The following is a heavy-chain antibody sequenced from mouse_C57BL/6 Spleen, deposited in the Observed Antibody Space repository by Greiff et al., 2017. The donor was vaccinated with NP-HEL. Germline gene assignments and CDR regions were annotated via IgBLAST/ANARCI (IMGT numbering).Heavy chain of an antibody. V-gene: IGHV1-22*01. J-gene: IGHJ2*01. Sequence: VQLKESGPELVKPGASVKMSCKASGYTFTDYNMHWVKQSHGKSLEWIGYINPNNGGTSYNQKFKGKATLTVNKSSSTAYMELRSLTSEDSAVYYCARTKEGFDYWGQGTTLTVSS. CDR2: INPNNGGT. CDR1: GYTFTDYN. CDR3: ARTKEGFDY.